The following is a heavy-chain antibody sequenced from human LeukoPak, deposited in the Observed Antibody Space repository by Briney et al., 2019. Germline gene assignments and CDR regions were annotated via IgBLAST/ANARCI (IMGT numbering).Heavy chain of an antibody. CDR1: GYTFTGYY. V-gene: IGHV1-2*02. CDR2: INPNSGGT. CDR3: ASAGHYFDWLLYYFDY. D-gene: IGHD3-9*01. Sequence: ASVKVSCKASGYTFTGYYMHWVRQAPGQGLEWMGWINPNSGGTNYAQKFQGRVTMTRDTSISTAYMELSRLRSDDTAVYYCASAGHYFDWLLYYFDYWGQGTLVTVSS. J-gene: IGHJ4*02.